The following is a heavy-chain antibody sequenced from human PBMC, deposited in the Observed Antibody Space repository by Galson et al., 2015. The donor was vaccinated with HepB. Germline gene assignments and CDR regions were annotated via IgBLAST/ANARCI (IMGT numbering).Heavy chain of an antibody. CDR3: ARDDGRGGPFDY. J-gene: IGHJ4*02. CDR2: IIPILGIA. Sequence: SVKVSCKASGGTFSSYAISWVRQAPGQGLEWMGRIIPILGIANYAQKFQGRVTITAYKSTSTAYMELSSLRSEDTAVYYCARDDGRGGPFDYWGQGTRVSVSS. CDR1: GGTFSSYA. D-gene: IGHD1-26*01. V-gene: IGHV1-69*04.